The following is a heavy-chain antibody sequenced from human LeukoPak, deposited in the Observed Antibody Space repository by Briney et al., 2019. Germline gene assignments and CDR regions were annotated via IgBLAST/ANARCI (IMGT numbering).Heavy chain of an antibody. D-gene: IGHD3-10*01. CDR2: IYYSGST. V-gene: IGHV4-39*01. CDR3: ARIGGHAFDI. CDR1: GGSISSSSYY. J-gene: IGHJ3*02. Sequence: SETLSLTCTVSGGSISSSSYYWGWIRQPPGKGLEWIGSIYYSGSTYYNPSLKSRVTISVDTSKNQFSLKLSSVTAADTAVYYCARIGGHAFDIWGQGTTVTVSS.